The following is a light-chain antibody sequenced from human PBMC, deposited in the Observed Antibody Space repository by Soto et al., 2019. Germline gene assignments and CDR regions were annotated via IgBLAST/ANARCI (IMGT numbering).Light chain of an antibody. Sequence: EIVLTQSPGTLSLSPGERATLSCRASQSVSSSYLAWYQQKPGQDPRLLIYGASSRATGIPDRFSGIGSGTDFTLTISRLETEECAVYEGQQYGSSQWTFGQGTKGDIK. CDR3: QQYGSSQWT. CDR2: GAS. V-gene: IGKV3-20*01. J-gene: IGKJ1*01. CDR1: QSVSSSY.